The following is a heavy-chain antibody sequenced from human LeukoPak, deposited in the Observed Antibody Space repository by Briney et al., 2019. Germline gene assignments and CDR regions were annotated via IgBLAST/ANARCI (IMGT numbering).Heavy chain of an antibody. CDR2: LSTSGSYI. D-gene: IGHD3-3*01. CDR3: ARGNYDFAYDP. CDR1: GFIVSDFD. V-gene: IGHV3-21*01. Sequence: GGSLRLSCAATGFIVSDFDMNWVRQAPGKGLEWVSYLSTSGSYIHYAESVKGRFTISRDAGNNSLYLQLDSLTVEDTAVYFCARGNYDFAYDPWGQGTLVTASS. J-gene: IGHJ5*02.